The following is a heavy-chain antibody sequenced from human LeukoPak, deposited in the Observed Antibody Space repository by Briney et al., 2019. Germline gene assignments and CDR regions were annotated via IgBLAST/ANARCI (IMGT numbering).Heavy chain of an antibody. D-gene: IGHD1-1*01. CDR3: AREGTAGTNLNWFDP. Sequence: SETLSLTCTVSGGSISSYYWSWIRQPPGKGLEWFGYISYSGSTNFNPSLKSRVTISVDTSKNQFSLKLSSVTAADTAVYYCAREGTAGTNLNWFDPWGQGTLVTVSS. CDR2: ISYSGST. V-gene: IGHV4-59*01. J-gene: IGHJ5*02. CDR1: GGSISSYY.